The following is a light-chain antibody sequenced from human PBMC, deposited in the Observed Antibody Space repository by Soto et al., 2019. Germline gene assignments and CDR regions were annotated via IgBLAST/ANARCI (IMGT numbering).Light chain of an antibody. Sequence: DIQITQSPSTLSGSVGDRFTITCRASQTISSWLAWYQQKPGKAPKLLIYKASTLKSGVPSRFIGSGAGTECTLSISSLQPDDVATDYCPHYNSYSEAFGQGTKVDIK. J-gene: IGKJ1*01. V-gene: IGKV1-5*03. CDR2: KAS. CDR1: QTISSW. CDR3: PHYNSYSEA.